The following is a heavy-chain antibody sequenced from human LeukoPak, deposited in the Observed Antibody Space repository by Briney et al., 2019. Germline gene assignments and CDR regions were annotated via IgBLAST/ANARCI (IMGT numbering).Heavy chain of an antibody. D-gene: IGHD6-13*01. CDR2: ISGSIGST. J-gene: IGHJ4*02. CDR3: ARGSAQIAEDYFDP. V-gene: IGHV3-23*01. Sequence: PGGSLRLSCAASGFTFSNAWMSWVRQAPGKGLEWVALISGSIGSTSYAGSVKGRFTISRDTSKTTLYLQMNSLRAEDTAIYYCARGSAQIAEDYFDPWGQGILVTVSS. CDR1: GFTFSNAW.